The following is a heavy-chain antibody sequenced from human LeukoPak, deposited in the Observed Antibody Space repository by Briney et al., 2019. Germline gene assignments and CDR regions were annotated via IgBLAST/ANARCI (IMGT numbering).Heavy chain of an antibody. CDR2: ISGSGGST. V-gene: IGHV3-23*01. CDR1: GFTFSSYA. Sequence: GSLHLSCAASGFTFSSYAMSWVRPAPGKGLEWVSAISGSGGSTYYADSVKGRFTISRDNSKNTLYLQMNGLRAEDTAVYYCAKDKALYSSDLFDYWGQGTLVTVSS. D-gene: IGHD6-19*01. J-gene: IGHJ4*02. CDR3: AKDKALYSSDLFDY.